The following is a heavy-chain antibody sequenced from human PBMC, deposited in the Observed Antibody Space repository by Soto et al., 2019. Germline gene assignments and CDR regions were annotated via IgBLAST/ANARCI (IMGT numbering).Heavy chain of an antibody. Sequence: QVQLVQSGAEVKKPGASVKVSCKASGYTFTSYYIHWVRQAPGHGLEWMGIINPSGGSTSYAQKFXGXVXXTWDTSTSTVYMELSSLRSEDTAVYFCARGLRYFDWSFFDYWGQGTLVTVSS. V-gene: IGHV1-46*03. CDR1: GYTFTSYY. D-gene: IGHD3-9*01. J-gene: IGHJ4*02. CDR2: INPSGGST. CDR3: ARGLRYFDWSFFDY.